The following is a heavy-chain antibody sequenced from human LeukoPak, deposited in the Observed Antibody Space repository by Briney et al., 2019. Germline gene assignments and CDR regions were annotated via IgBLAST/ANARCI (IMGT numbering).Heavy chain of an antibody. CDR2: VHYSGAT. J-gene: IGHJ4*02. D-gene: IGHD1-26*01. Sequence: SETLSLTCTVSGGSITSYYWSWIRQPPGKGLEWIGYVHYSGATNYNSTLKGRVAITVDTSKNQVYLNLKSVTSADTAVYYCARGKSRGSHIDYWGQGTLVTVSS. V-gene: IGHV4-59*08. CDR1: GGSITSYY. CDR3: ARGKSRGSHIDY.